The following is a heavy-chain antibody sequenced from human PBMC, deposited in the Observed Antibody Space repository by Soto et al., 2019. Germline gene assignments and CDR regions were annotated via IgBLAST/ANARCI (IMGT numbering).Heavy chain of an antibody. CDR2: INPRGGST. J-gene: IGHJ1*01. Sequence: QVQLVQSGAEVKKPGASVKVSCKASGYTFTSYYMLWVRQAPGQGLEWMGIINPRGGSTNYAQKCQGGVTMTRDTSTSTVYMELSSLRSEDTAVYYCARGWGDFQHWGQGTLVTVSS. CDR3: ARGWGDFQH. CDR1: GYTFTSYY. D-gene: IGHD3-16*01. V-gene: IGHV1-46*01.